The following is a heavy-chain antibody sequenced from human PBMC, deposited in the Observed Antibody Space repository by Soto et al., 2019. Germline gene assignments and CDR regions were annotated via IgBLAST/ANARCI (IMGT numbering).Heavy chain of an antibody. CDR2: IYSGGAT. CDR3: ARFYYDSSGYLPSPYYYYYGMDV. CDR1: GFSVSTSH. D-gene: IGHD3-22*01. Sequence: GGSLRLSCAAAGFSVSTSHMNWVRQTPGKGLEWVSVIYSGGATYYAASVKGRFTISRDKSKNTVYLQMNSLRAEDTAVYYCARFYYDSSGYLPSPYYYYYGMDVWGQGTTVTVSS. V-gene: IGHV3-53*01. J-gene: IGHJ6*02.